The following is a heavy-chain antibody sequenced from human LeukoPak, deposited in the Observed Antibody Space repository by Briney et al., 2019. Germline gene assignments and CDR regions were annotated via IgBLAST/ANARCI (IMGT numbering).Heavy chain of an antibody. CDR2: INPNSGGT. Sequence: ASVKVSCKASGYTFTGYYMHWVRQAPGQGLEWMGWINPNSGGTNYAQKFQGRVTMTRDTSISTAYMELSRLRSDDTAVYYCARDSYGSGSYYNVGIGYWGQGTLVTVSS. CDR3: ARDSYGSGSYYNVGIGY. CDR1: GYTFTGYY. D-gene: IGHD3-10*01. V-gene: IGHV1-2*02. J-gene: IGHJ4*02.